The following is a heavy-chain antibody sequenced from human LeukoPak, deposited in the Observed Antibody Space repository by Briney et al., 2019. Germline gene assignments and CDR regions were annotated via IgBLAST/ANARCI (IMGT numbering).Heavy chain of an antibody. D-gene: IGHD3-22*01. V-gene: IGHV4-39*01. CDR3: ARLISSLQYYYDSSGSDAFVI. Sequence: PSETLSLTCTVSGGSISSYYWGWIRQPPGKGLEWIGSIYYSGNTYYNPSLKSRVTISVDTSKNQFSLKLSSVTAADTAVYYCARLISSLQYYYDSSGSDAFVIWGQGTMVTVSS. CDR2: IYYSGNT. CDR1: GGSISSYY. J-gene: IGHJ3*02.